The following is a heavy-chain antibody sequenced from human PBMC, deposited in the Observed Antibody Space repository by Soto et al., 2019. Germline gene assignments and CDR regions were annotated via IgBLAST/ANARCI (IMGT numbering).Heavy chain of an antibody. CDR1: GGSISSGGYY. CDR3: ARGGYVSSSTSFDY. D-gene: IGHD6-6*01. V-gene: IGHV4-31*03. Sequence: QVQLQESGPGLVKPSQTLSLTCTVSGGSISSGGYYWSWIRQHPGKGLEWIGYIYYSGSTYYNPSLKSRVTRSVDTSKNQCSLKLSSVTAADTAVYYCARGGYVSSSTSFDYWGQGTLVTVSS. CDR2: IYYSGST. J-gene: IGHJ4*02.